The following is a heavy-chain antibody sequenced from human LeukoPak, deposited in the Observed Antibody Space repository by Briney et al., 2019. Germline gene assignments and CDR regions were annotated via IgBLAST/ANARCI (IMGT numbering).Heavy chain of an antibody. Sequence: PSETLSLTCDVYGGPFSGYYWNWIRQSPGKGLEWIGEINHSGNTNYNPSLKTRVTIFIDTSKNKFSLKLTSVSAADTALYYCARGRTTLNYWGQGTLVTVSS. CDR1: GGPFSGYY. V-gene: IGHV4-34*01. D-gene: IGHD4-17*01. CDR2: INHSGNT. J-gene: IGHJ4*02. CDR3: ARGRTTLNY.